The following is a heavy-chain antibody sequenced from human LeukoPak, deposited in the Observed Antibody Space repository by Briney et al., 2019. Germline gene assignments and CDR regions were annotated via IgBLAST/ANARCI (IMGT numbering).Heavy chain of an antibody. CDR1: GFTFSSYA. J-gene: IGHJ6*04. CDR2: ISYDGSNK. Sequence: TGRSLRLSCAASGFTFSSYAMHWVRQAPGKGLEGVAVISYDGSNKYYADSVKGRFTISRDNSKNTLYVQMNSLRGEDTAVYYCARGAWKGYCSGGSCYALLNLDVWGKGTTVTVSS. D-gene: IGHD2-15*01. CDR3: ARGAWKGYCSGGSCYALLNLDV. V-gene: IGHV3-30*01.